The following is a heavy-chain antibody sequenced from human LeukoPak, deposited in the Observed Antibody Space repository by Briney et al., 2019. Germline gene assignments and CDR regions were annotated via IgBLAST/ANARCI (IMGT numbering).Heavy chain of an antibody. J-gene: IGHJ4*02. Sequence: GGSLRLSCAASGFTFSSYGMHWVRQAPGKGLEWVSVISYDGSNKYYADSVKGRFTISRDNSKNTLYLQVNSLRAEDTAVYYCAKGVEYSSSTAFDYWGQRTLVTVSS. D-gene: IGHD6-6*01. V-gene: IGHV3-30*18. CDR1: GFTFSSYG. CDR2: ISYDGSNK. CDR3: AKGVEYSSSTAFDY.